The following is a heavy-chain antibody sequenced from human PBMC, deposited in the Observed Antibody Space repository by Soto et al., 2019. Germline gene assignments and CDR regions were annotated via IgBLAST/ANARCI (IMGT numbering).Heavy chain of an antibody. D-gene: IGHD6-25*01. Sequence: TGGSLRLSCAASGFTFSSYAMSWVRQAPGKGLEWVSAISGSGGSTYYADSVKGRFTISRDNSKNTLYLQMNSLRAEDTAVYYCAKDARRVLQRLDYFQHWGQGTLVTVSS. V-gene: IGHV3-23*01. J-gene: IGHJ1*01. CDR2: ISGSGGST. CDR3: AKDARRVLQRLDYFQH. CDR1: GFTFSSYA.